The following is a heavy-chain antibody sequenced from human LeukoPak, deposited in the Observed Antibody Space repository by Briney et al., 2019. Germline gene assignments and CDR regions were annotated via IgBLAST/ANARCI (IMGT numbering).Heavy chain of an antibody. V-gene: IGHV3-30-3*01. CDR2: ISYDGSKE. Sequence: PGGSLRLSCAASGFTFSDHYMHWARQAPGKGLEWVAVISYDGSKEYYTDSVKGRFTISRDNSNNTLYLQMNSLRPDDTAVYYCARGHLVRLLYCDSWGQGILVTVSS. J-gene: IGHJ4*02. CDR3: ARGHLVRLLYCDS. D-gene: IGHD6-6*01. CDR1: GFTFSDHY.